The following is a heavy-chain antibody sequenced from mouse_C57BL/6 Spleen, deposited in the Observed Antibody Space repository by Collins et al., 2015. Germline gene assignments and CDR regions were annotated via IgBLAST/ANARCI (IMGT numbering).Heavy chain of an antibody. Sequence: SFSGFSLSTSGMGVSWIRQPSGKGLEWLAHIYWDDDKRYNPSLKSRLTISKDTSRNQVFLKITSVDTADTATYYCARKGIYYYGSPYFDVWGTGTTVTVSS. CDR2: IYWDDDK. J-gene: IGHJ1*03. CDR1: GFSLSTSGMG. D-gene: IGHD1-1*01. CDR3: ARKGIYYYGSPYFDV. V-gene: IGHV8-12*01.